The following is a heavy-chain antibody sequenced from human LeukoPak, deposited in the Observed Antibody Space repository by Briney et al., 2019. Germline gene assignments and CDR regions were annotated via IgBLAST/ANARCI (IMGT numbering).Heavy chain of an antibody. CDR1: GFTFSTYA. V-gene: IGHV3-23*01. CDR2: ISGSGGST. CDR3: EKGGEYYDSSGYYSHFDY. D-gene: IGHD3-22*01. Sequence: GGSLRLSCAASGFTFSTYAMSWVRQAPGKGLEWVSGISGSGGSTYYADSVKGRFTISRDNPKNTLDLQMNSLRAEDTAVYYCEKGGEYYDSSGYYSHFDYWGQGTLVTVSS. J-gene: IGHJ4*02.